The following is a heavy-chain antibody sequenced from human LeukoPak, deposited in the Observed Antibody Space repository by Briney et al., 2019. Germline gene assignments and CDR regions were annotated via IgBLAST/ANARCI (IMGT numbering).Heavy chain of an antibody. J-gene: IGHJ5*02. CDR2: IYYSGST. CDR1: GGSISSGGYY. Sequence: PSETLSLTCTVSGGSISSGGYYWSWIRQHPGKGLEWIGYIYYSGSTYDNQSLKSRVTISVDTSKNQFSLKLSSVTAADTAVYYCARDNLATGLRFLEWSPFDPWGQGTLVTVSS. D-gene: IGHD3-3*01. CDR3: ARDNLATGLRFLEWSPFDP. V-gene: IGHV4-31*03.